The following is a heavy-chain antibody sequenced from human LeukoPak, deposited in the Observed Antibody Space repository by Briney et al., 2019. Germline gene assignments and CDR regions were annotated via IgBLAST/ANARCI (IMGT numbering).Heavy chain of an antibody. J-gene: IGHJ4*02. CDR1: GFTLSSYA. CDR3: AKESYLYYFDY. D-gene: IGHD1-26*01. V-gene: IGHV3-23*01. CDR2: ISVSGNT. Sequence: GGSLRLSCAASGFTLSSYAMSWVRQGPGKGLEWVSAISVSGNTYHADSVKGRFTISRDNAKNTVFLQMNSLRAGDTAVYYCAKESYLYYFDYWGQGTLVTVSS.